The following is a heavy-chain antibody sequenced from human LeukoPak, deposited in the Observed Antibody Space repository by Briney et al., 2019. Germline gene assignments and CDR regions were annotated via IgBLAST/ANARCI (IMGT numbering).Heavy chain of an antibody. D-gene: IGHD3-10*01. Sequence: SQTLSLTCAISGDSVSSNSAAWNWIRQSPSRGLEWLGRTYYRSKWYNDYAVSVKSRITIKPDTSKNQFSLQLNSVTPEDTAVYYCASTGVVRGVPNYYYYGMDVWGQGTTVTVSS. V-gene: IGHV6-1*01. CDR1: GDSVSSNSAA. CDR3: ASTGVVRGVPNYYYYGMDV. CDR2: TYYRSKWYN. J-gene: IGHJ6*02.